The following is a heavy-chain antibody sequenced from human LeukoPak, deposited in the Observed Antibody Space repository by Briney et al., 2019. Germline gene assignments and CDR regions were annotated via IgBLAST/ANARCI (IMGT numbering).Heavy chain of an antibody. CDR2: IGAYNGNT. CDR3: ARAGPYDFWSGYYPDYFDY. D-gene: IGHD3-3*01. Sequence: GASVKVSCKASGYTFTSYGISWVRQAPGQGLEWMGWIGAYNGNTNYAQKLQGRVTMTTDTSTSTAYMELRSLRSDDTAVYYCARAGPYDFWSGYYPDYFDYWGQGTLVTVSS. V-gene: IGHV1-18*01. CDR1: GYTFTSYG. J-gene: IGHJ4*02.